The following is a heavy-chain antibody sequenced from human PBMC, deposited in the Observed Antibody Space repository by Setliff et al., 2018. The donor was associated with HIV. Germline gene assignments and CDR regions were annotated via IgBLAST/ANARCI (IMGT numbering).Heavy chain of an antibody. CDR3: ARLPYSSGWLFGWFDP. CDR1: GYSISSGYY. D-gene: IGHD6-19*01. CDR2: IYHSEST. J-gene: IGHJ5*02. Sequence: SETLSLTCAVSGYSISSGYYWGWIRQPPGKGLEWIGSIYHSESTYYNPSLKSRVTISVDTSKNQFSLKLSSVTAADTAVYYCARLPYSSGWLFGWFDPWGQGTLVTVSS. V-gene: IGHV4-38-2*01.